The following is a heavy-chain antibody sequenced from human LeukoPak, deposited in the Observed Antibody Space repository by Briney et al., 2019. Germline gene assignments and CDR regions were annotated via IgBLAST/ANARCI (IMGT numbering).Heavy chain of an antibody. CDR3: AREDSSGWYVGDY. D-gene: IGHD6-19*01. CDR1: GFTFSSYG. Sequence: GRSLRPSCAASGFTFSSYGMHWVRQAPGKGLEWVAVIWYDGSNKYYADSVKGRFTISRDNSKNTLYLQMNSLRAEDTAVYYCAREDSSGWYVGDYWGQGTLVTVSS. V-gene: IGHV3-33*01. CDR2: IWYDGSNK. J-gene: IGHJ4*02.